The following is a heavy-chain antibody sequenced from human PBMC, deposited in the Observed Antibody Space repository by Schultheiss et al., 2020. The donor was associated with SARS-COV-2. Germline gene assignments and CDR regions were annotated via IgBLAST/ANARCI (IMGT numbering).Heavy chain of an antibody. Sequence: GGSLRLSCAASGYTFTSYDINWVRQATGQGLEWMGWMNPNSGNTGYAQKFQGRVTMTRNTSISTAYMELSSLRSEDTAVYYCATGRVLGYDSFDYWGQGNLVTVSS. CDR1: GYTFTSYD. CDR2: MNPNSGNT. D-gene: IGHD5-12*01. V-gene: IGHV1-8*01. J-gene: IGHJ4*02. CDR3: ATGRVLGYDSFDY.